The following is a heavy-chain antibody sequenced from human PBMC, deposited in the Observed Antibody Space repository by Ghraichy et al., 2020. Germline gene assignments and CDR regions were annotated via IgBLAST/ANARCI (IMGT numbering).Heavy chain of an antibody. CDR2: ISGSGDRT. D-gene: IGHD3-3*01. J-gene: IGHJ4*02. V-gene: IGHV3-23*01. CDR3: ARRGPLEWGAFDY. Sequence: GESLNISCEASGFTFPSHAMAWVRQAPGEGLEWVSAISGSGDRTFYADSVKGRFTISRDNSKNMQYLQMNSLRAEDTAVYYCARRGPLEWGAFDYWGRGALVTISS. CDR1: GFTFPSHA.